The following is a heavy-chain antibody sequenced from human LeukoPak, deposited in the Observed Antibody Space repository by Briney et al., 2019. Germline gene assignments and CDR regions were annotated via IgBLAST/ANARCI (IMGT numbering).Heavy chain of an antibody. CDR3: ASGLDYGDWGKCDY. D-gene: IGHD4-17*01. CDR1: GGSISSSTYY. CDR2: IYYSGST. J-gene: IGHJ4*02. V-gene: IGHV4-39*07. Sequence: NPSETLSLTCTVSGGSISSSTYYWGWIRQPPGKGLEWIGSIYYSGSTYYNPSLKSRVTISVDTSKNQFSLKLSSVTAADTAVYYCASGLDYGDWGKCDYWGQGTLVTVSS.